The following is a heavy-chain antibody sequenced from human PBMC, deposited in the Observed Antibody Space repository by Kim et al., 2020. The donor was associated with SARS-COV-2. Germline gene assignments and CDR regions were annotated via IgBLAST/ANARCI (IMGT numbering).Heavy chain of an antibody. CDR3: ANLPQYCTCTSCYLLDY. CDR1: GFTFSNYD. CDR2: ISGSGGST. V-gene: IGHV3-23*01. D-gene: IGHD2-2*01. Sequence: GGSLRLSCAASGFTFSNYDMSWVRQAPGKGLEWVSAISGSGGSTYSADSVKGRFTISRDNSNTTLHLQMNSLRAEDTAVYYCANLPQYCTCTSCYLLDY. J-gene: IGHJ4*01.